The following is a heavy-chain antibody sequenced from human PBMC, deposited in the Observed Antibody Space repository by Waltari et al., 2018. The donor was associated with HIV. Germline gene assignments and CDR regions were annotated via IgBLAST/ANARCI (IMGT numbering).Heavy chain of an antibody. V-gene: IGHV4-59*08. CDR1: GGSISSYY. D-gene: IGHD5-12*01. CDR3: AGHNSGYDYVRYYYGMDV. CDR2: IYYSGST. J-gene: IGHJ6*02. Sequence: QVQLQESGPGLVKPSETLSLTCTVSGGSISSYYWSWIRQPPGKGLEWIGYIYYSGSTNYNPSLKSRVTISVDTSKNQFSLKLSSVTAADTAVYYCAGHNSGYDYVRYYYGMDVWGQGTTVTVSS.